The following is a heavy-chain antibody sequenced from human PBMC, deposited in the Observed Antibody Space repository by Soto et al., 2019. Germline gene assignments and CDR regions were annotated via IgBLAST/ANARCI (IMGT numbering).Heavy chain of an antibody. Sequence: GVSLRLSCAASGFTFDDYAMHWVRQAPGKGLEWVSLISWDGGSTYYADSVKGRFTISRDNSKNSLYLQMNSLRAEDTALYYCAKDSLPRYCSGGSCYAEYFQHWGQGTLVTVSS. CDR2: ISWDGGST. CDR1: GFTFDDYA. J-gene: IGHJ1*01. CDR3: AKDSLPRYCSGGSCYAEYFQH. D-gene: IGHD2-15*01. V-gene: IGHV3-43D*03.